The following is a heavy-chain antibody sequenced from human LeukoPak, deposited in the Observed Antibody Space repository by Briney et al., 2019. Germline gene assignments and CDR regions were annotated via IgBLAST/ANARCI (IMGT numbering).Heavy chain of an antibody. CDR2: INPYSGGT. CDR1: GYSFTGYY. Sequence: ASVKVSCKASGYSFTGYYIHWVRQAPGQGLEWMGWINPYSGGTNYAQKFQDRVTMTRDTSISTAYMELSRLGSDDTAVYYCAREWFGEVLSDPYFDYWGQGTLVTVSS. CDR3: AREWFGEVLSDPYFDY. D-gene: IGHD3-10*01. J-gene: IGHJ4*02. V-gene: IGHV1-2*02.